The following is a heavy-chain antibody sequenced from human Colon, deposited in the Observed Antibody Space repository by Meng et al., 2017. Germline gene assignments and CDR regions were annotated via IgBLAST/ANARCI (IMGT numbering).Heavy chain of an antibody. D-gene: IGHD3-10*01. CDR3: AREWRHYYGAGSFDY. J-gene: IGHJ4*02. CDR2: LSYSGNT. V-gene: IGHV4-30-4*01. CDR1: GGFLNSDDYY. Sequence: QGQLQASGPGLVKPSQTASLTCTVSGGFLNSDDYYWSWIRQSPGGGLEWIGLLSYSGNTFYNPSLRSRVAISADTSKSQFSLYLRSVTAADTAVYYCAREWRHYYGAGSFDYWGQGALVTVSS.